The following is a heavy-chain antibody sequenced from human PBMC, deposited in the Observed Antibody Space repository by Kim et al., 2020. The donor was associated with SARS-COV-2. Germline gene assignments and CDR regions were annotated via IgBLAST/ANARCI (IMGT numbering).Heavy chain of an antibody. Sequence: GGSLRLSCAASGFTFSSYAMSWVRQAPGKGLEWVSAISGSGGSTYYADSVKGRFTISRDNSKNTLYLQMNSLRAEDTAVYYCAKWGFNPYDFWSGYSRNDYWGQGTLVTVSS. D-gene: IGHD3-3*01. CDR2: ISGSGGST. CDR3: AKWGFNPYDFWSGYSRNDY. J-gene: IGHJ4*02. V-gene: IGHV3-23*01. CDR1: GFTFSSYA.